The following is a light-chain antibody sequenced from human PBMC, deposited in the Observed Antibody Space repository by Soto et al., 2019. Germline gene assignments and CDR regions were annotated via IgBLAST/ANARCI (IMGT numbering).Light chain of an antibody. CDR2: SAS. CDR3: QQSFNTLT. Sequence: DIQMTQSPSSLSASVGDRVTITCRASQSISTYVSWYQHRPGKAPKLLIYSASTLQSGVPPRFSGSGSGTDFTLTISSLQPEDFATYYCQQSFNTLTFGGGTKLEIE. CDR1: QSISTY. J-gene: IGKJ4*01. V-gene: IGKV1-39*01.